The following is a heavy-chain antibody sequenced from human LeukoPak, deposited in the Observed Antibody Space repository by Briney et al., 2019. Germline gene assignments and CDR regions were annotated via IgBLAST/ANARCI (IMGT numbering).Heavy chain of an antibody. V-gene: IGHV5-51*01. CDR3: ARRYYYGSGSYYRGYFDY. Sequence: GESLKISCKGSGYSFTSYWIGWVRQMPGKGLEWMGIIYPGDSDTRYSPSFQGQVTISADKSISTAYLQWSSLKASDTAMYYCARRYYYGSGSYYRGYFDYWGQGTLVTVSS. D-gene: IGHD3-10*01. J-gene: IGHJ4*02. CDR1: GYSFTSYW. CDR2: IYPGDSDT.